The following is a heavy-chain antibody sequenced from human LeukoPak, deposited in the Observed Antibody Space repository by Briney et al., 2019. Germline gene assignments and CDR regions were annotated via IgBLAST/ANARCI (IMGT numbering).Heavy chain of an antibody. CDR2: INSVGDT. CDR1: GFTFSTYD. Sequence: GGSLRLSCAASGFTFSTYDMHWVRHATGKGLEWVSGINSVGDTYYSGSVKGRFTISREDAKNSFYLQMNSLRTGDTAVYYCARGDCSGGSCSSMDVWGHGTTVTVSS. CDR3: ARGDCSGGSCSSMDV. D-gene: IGHD2-15*01. J-gene: IGHJ6*02. V-gene: IGHV3-13*04.